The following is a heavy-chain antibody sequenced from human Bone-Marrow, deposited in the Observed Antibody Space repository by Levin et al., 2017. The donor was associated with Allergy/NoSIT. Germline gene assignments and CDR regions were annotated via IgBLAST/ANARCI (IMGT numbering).Heavy chain of an antibody. CDR1: FSLADYT. CDR2: ITFDGATS. D-gene: IGHD2-21*02. CDR3: AKVAVVTAVVYYFDF. V-gene: IGHV3-43*01. Sequence: GGSLRLSCAFSLADYTIHWVRQAPGKVLEWVSLITFDGATSYYADSVKGRFTVSRDNSNNSVYLEMNSLTSGDTALYYCAKVAVVTAVVYYFDFWGPGTQVAVSS. J-gene: IGHJ4*02.